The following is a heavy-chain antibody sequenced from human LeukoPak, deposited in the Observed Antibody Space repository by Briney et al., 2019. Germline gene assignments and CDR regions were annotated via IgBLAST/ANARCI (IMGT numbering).Heavy chain of an antibody. Sequence: PSETLSLTCTVSGGSITSGDYNWSWLRRPPGKGPGWIGSIYYSGSTYYNPSLKSRVTTSVDTSKNQFSLKLSSVTAADAAVYYCAREDYDILTGVDYWGQGTLVTVSS. CDR1: GGSITSGDYN. CDR2: IYYSGST. J-gene: IGHJ4*02. D-gene: IGHD3-9*01. CDR3: AREDYDILTGVDY. V-gene: IGHV4-30-4*01.